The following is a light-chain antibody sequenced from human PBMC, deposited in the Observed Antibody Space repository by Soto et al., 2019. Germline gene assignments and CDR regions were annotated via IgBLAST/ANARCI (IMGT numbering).Light chain of an antibody. CDR3: QQYNSYSLLT. V-gene: IGKV1-5*01. Sequence: DIQMTQSPSTLSASVGDRVTITCRASQSISSWLAWYQQEPGKAPKLLIYDASSLESGVPSRFSSSGSGTEFTLTISSLQPDDFATYYCQQYNSYSLLTFGGGTKVEIK. CDR1: QSISSW. CDR2: DAS. J-gene: IGKJ4*01.